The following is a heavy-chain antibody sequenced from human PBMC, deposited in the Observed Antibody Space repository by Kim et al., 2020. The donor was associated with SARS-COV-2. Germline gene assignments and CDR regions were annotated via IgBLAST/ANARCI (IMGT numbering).Heavy chain of an antibody. CDR3: VRSVDY. J-gene: IGHJ4*02. V-gene: IGHV3-7*01. CDR2: INQDGSQK. Sequence: GGSLRLSCAASGFTFSSSWMNWARQAPGKVLEWVANINQDGSQKIYVDSVKGRFTISRDNAQNSLYLQMNSLRAEDTAVYYCVRSVDYWGQGTLVTVSS. CDR1: GFTFSSSW.